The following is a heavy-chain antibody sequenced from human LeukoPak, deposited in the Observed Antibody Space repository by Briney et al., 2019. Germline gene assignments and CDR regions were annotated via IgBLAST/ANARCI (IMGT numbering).Heavy chain of an antibody. CDR2: ISGSGGST. CDR3: AKFDVGDSSGYSLDY. Sequence: PGGSLRLSCAASGFTFSSYAMSWVRQAPGKGLEWVSAISGSGGSTYYADSVKGRFTISRDNSKNTLYLQMNSLRAGDTAVYYCAKFDVGDSSGYSLDYWGQGTLVTVSS. J-gene: IGHJ4*02. CDR1: GFTFSSYA. V-gene: IGHV3-23*01. D-gene: IGHD3-22*01.